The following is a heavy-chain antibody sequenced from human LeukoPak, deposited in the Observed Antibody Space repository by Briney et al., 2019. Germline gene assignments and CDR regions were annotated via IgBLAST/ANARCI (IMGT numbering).Heavy chain of an antibody. V-gene: IGHV3-48*01. Sequence: PGGSLRLSCAASGFTFSSYSMNWVRQAPGKGLEWVSYSSSSSSTIYYADSVKGRFTISRDNAKNSLYLQMNSLRAEDTAVYYCARDLEIYRSYYYYGMDVWGQGTTVTVSS. D-gene: IGHD3-3*01. CDR2: SSSSSSTI. J-gene: IGHJ6*02. CDR3: ARDLEIYRSYYYYGMDV. CDR1: GFTFSSYS.